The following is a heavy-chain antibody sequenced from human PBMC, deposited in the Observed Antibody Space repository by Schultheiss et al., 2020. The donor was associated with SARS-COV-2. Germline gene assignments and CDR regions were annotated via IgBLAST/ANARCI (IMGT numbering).Heavy chain of an antibody. CDR2: IYTSGST. D-gene: IGHD6-19*01. J-gene: IGHJ5*02. CDR1: GGSISSYY. V-gene: IGHV4-4*07. Sequence: SETLSLTCTVSGGSISSYYWSWIRQPAGKGLEWIGRIYTSGSTNYNPSLKSRVTISVDTSKNQFSLKLSSVTAEDTAVYYCARGSYTSGYNTLRVWLDPWGQGTLVTVSS. CDR3: ARGSYTSGYNTLRVWLDP.